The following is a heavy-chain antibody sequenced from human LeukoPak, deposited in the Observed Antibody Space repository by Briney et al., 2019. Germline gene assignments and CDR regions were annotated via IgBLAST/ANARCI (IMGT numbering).Heavy chain of an antibody. D-gene: IGHD6-13*01. V-gene: IGHV3-7*01. CDR3: AGYSSSWYDLYYYYYGMDV. J-gene: IGHJ6*02. Sequence: GGSLRLSCAASGFTFSSYWMSWVRQAPGKGLEWVANIKQDGSEKYYVDSVKDRFTISRDNAKNSLYLQMNSLRAEDTAVYYCAGYSSSWYDLYYYYYGMDVWGQGTTVTVSS. CDR1: GFTFSSYW. CDR2: IKQDGSEK.